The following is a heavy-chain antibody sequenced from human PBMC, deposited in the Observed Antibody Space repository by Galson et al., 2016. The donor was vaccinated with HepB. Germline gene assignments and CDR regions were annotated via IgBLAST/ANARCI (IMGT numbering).Heavy chain of an antibody. Sequence: SLRLSCAAAGFNFRNFAMSWVRQAPGKGLEWVSSIFASGDPTYYADSVKGRFTISRVNSKSTLYLQMNSLRAEDTAIYYCASHPATVDYWGQGTLVAVSS. D-gene: IGHD6-25*01. CDR1: GFNFRNFA. CDR2: IFASGDPT. J-gene: IGHJ4*02. V-gene: IGHV3-23*01. CDR3: ASHPATVDY.